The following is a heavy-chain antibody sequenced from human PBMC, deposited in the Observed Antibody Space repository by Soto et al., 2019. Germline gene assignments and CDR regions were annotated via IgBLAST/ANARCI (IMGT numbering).Heavy chain of an antibody. J-gene: IGHJ4*02. Sequence: ASVKVSCKASGGTFSSYAISWVRQAPGQGLEWMGGIIPIFGTANYAQKLQGRVTITADESTSTAYMELSSLRSEDTAVYYCATKYSSSWYFDYWGQGTLVTVSS. D-gene: IGHD6-13*01. CDR1: GGTFSSYA. V-gene: IGHV1-69*13. CDR2: IIPIFGTA. CDR3: ATKYSSSWYFDY.